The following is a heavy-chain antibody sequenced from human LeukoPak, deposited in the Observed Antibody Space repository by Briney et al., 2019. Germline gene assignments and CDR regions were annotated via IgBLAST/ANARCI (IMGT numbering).Heavy chain of an antibody. CDR3: ARAGWFGHLTFDI. D-gene: IGHD3-10*01. CDR1: GYIFTGYY. CDR2: INPNSGGT. V-gene: IGHV1-2*02. J-gene: IGHJ3*02. Sequence: ASVKVSCKASGYIFTGYYIHWVRQAPGQGLEWMGWINPNSGGTSYAQRFQGRVTMTRDTSISTAYMGLSRLRSDDTAVYYCARAGWFGHLTFDIWGQGTMVTVSS.